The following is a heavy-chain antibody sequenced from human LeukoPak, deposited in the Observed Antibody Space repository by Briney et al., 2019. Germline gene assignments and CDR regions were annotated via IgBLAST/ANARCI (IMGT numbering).Heavy chain of an antibody. CDR1: GGSISSYY. CDR3: ARGDYYDSSGYYYENAFDI. J-gene: IGHJ3*02. CDR2: IYYSGST. V-gene: IGHV4-59*01. Sequence: PSETLSLTCTVSGGSISSYYWSWIRQPPGKGLEWIGYIYYSGSTNYNLSLKSRVTISVDTSKNQFSLKLSSVTAADTAVYYCARGDYYDSSGYYYENAFDIWGQGTMVTVSS. D-gene: IGHD3-22*01.